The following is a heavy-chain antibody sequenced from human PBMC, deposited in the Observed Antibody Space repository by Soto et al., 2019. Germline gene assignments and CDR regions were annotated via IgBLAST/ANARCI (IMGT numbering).Heavy chain of an antibody. D-gene: IGHD6-19*01. CDR3: ARGGSSVAGLGYGMDV. Sequence: ASVKVSCKASGYTFTNYYIHWVRQAPGQRLEWMGWINAGNGNRKYSQKFQGRVTITRDTSASTAYMELSSLRSEDTAVYYCARGGSSVAGLGYGMDVWGQGTTVTVS. CDR2: INAGNGNR. CDR1: GYTFTNYY. J-gene: IGHJ6*02. V-gene: IGHV1-3*01.